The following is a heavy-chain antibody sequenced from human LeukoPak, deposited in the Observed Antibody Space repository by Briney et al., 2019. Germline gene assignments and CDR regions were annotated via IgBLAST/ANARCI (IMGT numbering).Heavy chain of an antibody. D-gene: IGHD3-22*01. J-gene: IGHJ4*02. Sequence: PGGSLSLSCTASGFTFSTYAMSWVRQAPGKGLEWVSEISGSGGGTYYADSVKGRFTISRDNSWNTLYLQMNSLRAEDTAVYYFSKDQDRSGRYGIEYWGQGTLVTVSS. CDR1: GFTFSTYA. CDR3: SKDQDRSGRYGIEY. V-gene: IGHV3-23*01. CDR2: ISGSGGGT.